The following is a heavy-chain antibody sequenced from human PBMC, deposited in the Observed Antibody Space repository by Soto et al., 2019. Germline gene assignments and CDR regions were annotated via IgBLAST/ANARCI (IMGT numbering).Heavy chain of an antibody. D-gene: IGHD3-3*01. V-gene: IGHV3-48*02. CDR2: ISSSSSTI. J-gene: IGHJ4*02. Sequence: GGSLRLSCAASGFTFSSYSMNWVRQAPGKGLEWVSYISSSSSTIYYADSVKGRFTISRDNAKNSLYLQMNSLRDEDTAVCYCARGGLVGYDFWSGYYTAGIDYWGQGTLVTVSS. CDR3: ARGGLVGYDFWSGYYTAGIDY. CDR1: GFTFSSYS.